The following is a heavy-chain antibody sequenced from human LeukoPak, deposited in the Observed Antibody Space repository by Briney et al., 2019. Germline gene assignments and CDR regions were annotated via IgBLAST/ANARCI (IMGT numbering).Heavy chain of an antibody. V-gene: IGHV1-69*13. CDR3: ARAGQYSYGLAAAFDI. CDR2: IIPIFGTA. Sequence: GASVKVSCKASGGTFSSYAISWVRQAPGQGLEWMGGIIPIFGTANYAQEFQGRVTITADESTSTAYMELSSLRSEDTAVYYCARAGQYSYGLAAAFDIWGQGTMVTVSS. J-gene: IGHJ3*02. D-gene: IGHD5-18*01. CDR1: GGTFSSYA.